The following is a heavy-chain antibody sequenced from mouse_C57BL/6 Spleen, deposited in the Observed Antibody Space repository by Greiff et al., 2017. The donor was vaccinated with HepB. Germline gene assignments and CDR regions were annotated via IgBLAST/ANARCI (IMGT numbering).Heavy chain of an antibody. D-gene: IGHD1-1*01. CDR1: GFSLTSYG. Sequence: VQLKESGPGLVQPSQSLSITCTVSGFSLTSYGVHWVRQSPGKGLEWLGVIWRGGSTDYNAAFMSRLSITKDNSKSQVFFKMNSLQADDTAIYYCAKNYYGSSPYAMDYWGQGTSVTVSS. V-gene: IGHV2-5*01. J-gene: IGHJ4*01. CDR2: IWRGGST. CDR3: AKNYYGSSPYAMDY.